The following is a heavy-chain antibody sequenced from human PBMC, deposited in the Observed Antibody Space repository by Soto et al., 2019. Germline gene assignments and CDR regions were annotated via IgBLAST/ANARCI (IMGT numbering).Heavy chain of an antibody. CDR2: MWYDGHVE. D-gene: IGHD2-15*01. CDR3: ARGLPKVAGGAFDI. J-gene: IGHJ3*02. V-gene: IGHV3-33*01. Sequence: HVHLVESGGGVVQPGRSLTLSCAASGFSFRTSGMHWVRQAPGKGLEWVTGMWYDGHVEGYLDSVKGRFTISRDNSNSLMSLQMSNLRVDDTAVYYCARGLPKVAGGAFDIWGQGTMVTVSS. CDR1: GFSFRTSG.